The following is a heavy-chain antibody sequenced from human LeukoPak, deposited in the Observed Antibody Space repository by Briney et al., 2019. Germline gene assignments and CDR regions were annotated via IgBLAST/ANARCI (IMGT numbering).Heavy chain of an antibody. CDR3: ARRFDFVYDYVYYFDS. J-gene: IGHJ4*02. CDR1: GFSITSSYY. CDR2: IYYSGST. V-gene: IGHV4-38-2*02. Sequence: SETLSLTCNVSGFSITSSYYWSWIRQPPGKGLEWIGSIYYSGSTYYNPSLKSRVTMSVDTSKNQFSLNLSSVTAADTAVYYCARRFDFVYDYVYYFDSWGQGTLVTVSS. D-gene: IGHD5/OR15-5a*01.